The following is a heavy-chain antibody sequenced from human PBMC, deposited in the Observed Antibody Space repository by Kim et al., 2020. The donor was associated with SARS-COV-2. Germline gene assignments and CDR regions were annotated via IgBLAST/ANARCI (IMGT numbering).Heavy chain of an antibody. V-gene: IGHV3-48*04. D-gene: IGHD2-15*01. CDR1: GFTFGSYS. Sequence: GGSLRLSCAASGFTFGSYSINWVRQAPGKGLEWVSYISSRSSTIHYADSVKGRFTISRDNAKNSLYLQMNSLRAEDTAVYYCARLSYCTGGSCFLGPDCDMWGQGTMVTVSS. J-gene: IGHJ3*02. CDR2: ISSRSSTI. CDR3: ARLSYCTGGSCFLGPDCDM.